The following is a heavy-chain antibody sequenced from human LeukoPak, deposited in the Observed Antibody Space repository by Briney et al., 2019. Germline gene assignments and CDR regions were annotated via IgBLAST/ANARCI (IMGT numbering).Heavy chain of an antibody. J-gene: IGHJ4*02. CDR1: GFSFRDAG. D-gene: IGHD5-18*01. Sequence: PGGSLRLSCVVSGFSFRDAGMSWVRQAPGKGLEWVGRIKSKTDGETTDYAAPVKGRFTISRDDSKNTLYLQMSSLKTEDTAVYFCAHRNTDMVRVDYWGQGTLVTVSS. CDR3: AHRNTDMVRVDY. V-gene: IGHV3-15*01. CDR2: IKSKTDGETT.